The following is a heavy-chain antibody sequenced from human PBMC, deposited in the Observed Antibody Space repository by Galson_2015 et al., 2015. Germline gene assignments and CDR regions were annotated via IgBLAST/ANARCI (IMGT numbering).Heavy chain of an antibody. D-gene: IGHD3-10*01. CDR2: ISSSSSTI. CDR3: ARVRFPYYYASDY. CDR1: GFTFSSYS. V-gene: IGHV3-48*02. Sequence: SLRLSCAASGFTFSSYSMNWVRQAPGKGLEWVSYISSSSSTIYYADSVKGRFTISRDNAKNSLYLQMNSLRDEDTAVYYCARVRFPYYYASDYWGQGTLVTVSS. J-gene: IGHJ4*02.